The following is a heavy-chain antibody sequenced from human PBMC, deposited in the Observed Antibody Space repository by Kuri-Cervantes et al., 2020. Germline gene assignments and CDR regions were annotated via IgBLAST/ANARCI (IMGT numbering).Heavy chain of an antibody. J-gene: IGHJ4*02. Sequence: GGSLRLSCAASGFTFSSFAMSWVRQAPGKGLEWVSTIIGDGGSAYYADSVKGRFTISRDNSKNTLYLQMNSLRAEDTAIYYCAKHRSGIAVAASNYWGQGTLVIVSS. CDR1: GFTFSSFA. D-gene: IGHD6-19*01. CDR2: IIGDGGSA. V-gene: IGHV3-23*01. CDR3: AKHRSGIAVAASNY.